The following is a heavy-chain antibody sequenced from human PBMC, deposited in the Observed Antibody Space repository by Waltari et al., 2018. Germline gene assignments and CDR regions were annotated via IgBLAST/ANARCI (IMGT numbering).Heavy chain of an antibody. D-gene: IGHD3-16*01. V-gene: IGHV3-21*01. CDR2: IGSLGNYI. J-gene: IGHJ4*02. Sequence: EVQLVESGGGLVKPGGSLRLSCAASGFTFSSYGMNWVRQAPGKGREWVSSIGSLGNYIYYADSVKGRFTISRDNAKNSLYLQMNSLRAEDTAVFYCARAMGETYFDYWGQGTLVTVSS. CDR3: ARAMGETYFDY. CDR1: GFTFSSYG.